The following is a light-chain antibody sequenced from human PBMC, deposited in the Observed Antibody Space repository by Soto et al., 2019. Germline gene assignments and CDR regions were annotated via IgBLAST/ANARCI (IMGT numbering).Light chain of an antibody. CDR1: SGHSSYA. Sequence: QPVLTQSPSASASLGASVKLTCTLSSGHSSYAIAWHQQQPEKGPRYLMKLNSDGSHSKGDGIPDRFSGSSSGAERYLTISSLQSEDEADYYCQTWGTCIQIFGGGTNLTVL. CDR3: QTWGTCIQI. J-gene: IGLJ2*01. CDR2: LNSDGSH. V-gene: IGLV4-69*01.